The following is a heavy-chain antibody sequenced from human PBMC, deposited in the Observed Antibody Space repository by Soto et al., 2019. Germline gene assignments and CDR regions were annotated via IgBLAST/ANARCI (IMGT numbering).Heavy chain of an antibody. D-gene: IGHD5-18*01. CDR2: ISSSSSYI. V-gene: IGHV3-21*01. J-gene: IGHJ6*02. Sequence: GGSLRLSCAASGFTFSSYSMNWVRQAPGKGLEWVSSISSSSSYIYYADSVKGRFTISRDNAKNSLYLQMNSLRAEDTAVYYCARDLFQGDTEIYGMDVWGQGATVTVSS. CDR1: GFTFSSYS. CDR3: ARDLFQGDTEIYGMDV.